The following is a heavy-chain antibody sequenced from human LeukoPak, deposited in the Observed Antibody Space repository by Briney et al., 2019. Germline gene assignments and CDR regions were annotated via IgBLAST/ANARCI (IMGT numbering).Heavy chain of an antibody. V-gene: IGHV3-33*01. Sequence: GGSLRLSCAASGFTFSSYGMHWVRQAPGKGLEWVAVIWDDGSNKYYADSVKGRFTISRDNSKNTLYLQMNSLRAEDTAVYYCARPMVRGVIHAPPDYWGQGTLVTVSS. CDR3: ARPMVRGVIHAPPDY. J-gene: IGHJ4*02. CDR2: IWDDGSNK. CDR1: GFTFSSYG. D-gene: IGHD3-10*01.